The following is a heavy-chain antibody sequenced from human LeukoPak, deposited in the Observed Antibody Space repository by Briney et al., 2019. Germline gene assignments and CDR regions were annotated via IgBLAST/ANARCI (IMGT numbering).Heavy chain of an antibody. CDR3: ARGTNAYPGSDY. CDR2: INTDNGDGSTT. V-gene: IGHV3-74*01. J-gene: IGHJ4*02. D-gene: IGHD1-14*01. Sequence: GGSLRLSCAASGFSLNDYWMHWVRQPPGKGLVWVSRINTDNGDGSTTVYADSVQGRFTISRDNAKNSVFLEMNSLRAEDTAVYYCARGTNAYPGSDYWGQGTLVAVSS. CDR1: GFSLNDYW.